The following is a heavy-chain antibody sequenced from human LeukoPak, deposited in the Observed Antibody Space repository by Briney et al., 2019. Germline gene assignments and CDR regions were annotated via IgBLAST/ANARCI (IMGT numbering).Heavy chain of an antibody. CDR2: MNPNSGNT. CDR1: GYTFTSYD. V-gene: IGHV1-8*03. D-gene: IGHD5-24*01. Sequence: ASVKVSCKASGYTFTSYDINWVRQATGQGLEWMGWMNPNSGNTGYAQKFQGRVTITRNTSISTAYMELSSLRSEDTAVYYCARDWRDGYNQVIDYWGQGTLVSVSS. J-gene: IGHJ4*02. CDR3: ARDWRDGYNQVIDY.